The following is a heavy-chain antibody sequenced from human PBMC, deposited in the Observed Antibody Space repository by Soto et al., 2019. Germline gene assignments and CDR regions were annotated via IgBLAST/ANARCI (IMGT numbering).Heavy chain of an antibody. V-gene: IGHV3-48*03. D-gene: IGHD6-19*01. CDR2: ISYSGSTI. CDR3: AREGAIAVAGKYHYGMDV. CDR1: GFTFSSYE. J-gene: IGHJ6*02. Sequence: GGSLSLSCAASGFTFSSYEMHWVRQTPGKGLEWVSYISYSGSTIYYADSVKGRFTISRDNAKNSLYLQMNSLRAEDTAIYYCAREGAIAVAGKYHYGMDVWGQGTTVTVSS.